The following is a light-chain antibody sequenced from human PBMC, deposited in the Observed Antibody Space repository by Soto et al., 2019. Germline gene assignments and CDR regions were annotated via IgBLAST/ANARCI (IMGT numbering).Light chain of an antibody. V-gene: IGLV1-40*01. J-gene: IGLJ2*01. Sequence: QSVLTQPPSVSGAPGQRVTISCTGSSSTIGAGFDVHWYQQLPGTAPKLLIYGDTNRPSGVPDRCSGPKSATSASLVITGLQAEDEADYYCQSYDTALSVYVVFGGGTKLTVL. CDR3: QSYDTALSVYVV. CDR1: SSTIGAGFD. CDR2: GDT.